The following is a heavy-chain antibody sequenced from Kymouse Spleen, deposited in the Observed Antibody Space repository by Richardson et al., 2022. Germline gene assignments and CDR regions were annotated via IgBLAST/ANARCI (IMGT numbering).Heavy chain of an antibody. Sequence: QVQLQQWGAGLLKPSETLSLTCAVYGGSFSGYYWSWIRQPPGKGLEWIGEINHSGSTNYNPSLKSRVTISVDTSKNQFSLKLSSVTAADTAVYYCARGRSSSSSNYYYYGMDVWGQGTTVTVSS. CDR2: INHSGST. V-gene: IGHV4-34*01. CDR1: GGSFSGYY. J-gene: IGHJ6*02. D-gene: IGHD6-6*01. CDR3: ARGRSSSSSNYYYYGMDV.